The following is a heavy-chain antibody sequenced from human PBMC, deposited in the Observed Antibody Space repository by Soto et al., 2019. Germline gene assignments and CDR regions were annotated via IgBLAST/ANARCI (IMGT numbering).Heavy chain of an antibody. CDR1: GGSFSGYY. D-gene: IGHD2-15*01. V-gene: IGHV4-34*01. J-gene: IGHJ4*02. CDR3: AREGYCSGGSCYSRTLDY. Sequence: SEILSLTCAVYGGSFSGYYWSWIRQPPGKGLEWIGEINHSGSTNYNPSLKSRVTISVDTSKNQFSLKLSSVTAADTAVYYCAREGYCSGGSCYSRTLDYWGQGTLVTVSS. CDR2: INHSGST.